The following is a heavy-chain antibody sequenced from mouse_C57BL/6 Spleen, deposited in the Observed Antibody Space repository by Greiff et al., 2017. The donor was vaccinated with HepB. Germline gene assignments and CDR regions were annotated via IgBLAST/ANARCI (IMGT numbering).Heavy chain of an antibody. CDR2: ISYDGSN. Sequence: VQLKESGPGLVKPSQSLSLTCSVTGYSITSGYYWNWIRQFPGNKLEWMGYISYDGSNNYNPSLKKRISITRDTSKNQFFLKLNSVTTEDTAKYYCARVDYYSKPNWDGGAWFAYWGQGTLVTVSA. CDR1: GYSITSGYY. V-gene: IGHV3-6*01. CDR3: ARVDYYSKPNWDGGAWFAY. D-gene: IGHD2-5*01. J-gene: IGHJ3*01.